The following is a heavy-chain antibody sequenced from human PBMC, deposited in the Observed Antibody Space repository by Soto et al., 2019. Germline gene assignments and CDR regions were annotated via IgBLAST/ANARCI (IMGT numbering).Heavy chain of an antibody. D-gene: IGHD4-17*01. Sequence: QVQLVESGGGVVQPGRSLRLSCAASGFTCTTYAIHWVRQAPGKGLEWVTVISSDGYNKYYADSVKGRFTISRDNAKNTLDLQMSRLRAEDTAVYFCARDLGGATVPTGGFDYGGQGTLVTVSS. CDR2: ISSDGYNK. CDR3: ARDLGGATVPTGGFDY. CDR1: GFTCTTYA. J-gene: IGHJ4*02. V-gene: IGHV3-30-3*01.